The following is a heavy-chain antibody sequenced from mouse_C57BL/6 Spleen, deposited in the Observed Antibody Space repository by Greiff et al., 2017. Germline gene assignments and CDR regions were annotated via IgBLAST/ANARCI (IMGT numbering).Heavy chain of an antibody. J-gene: IGHJ2*01. Sequence: EVQVVESGPGLVKPSQSLSLTCSVTGYSITSGYYWNWIRQFPGNKLEWMGYISYDGSNNYNPSLKNRISITRDTSKNQFFLKLNSVTTEDTATYYCARGTTVVGEDYWGQGTTLTVSS. CDR1: GYSITSGYY. V-gene: IGHV3-6*01. CDR3: ARGTTVVGEDY. CDR2: ISYDGSN. D-gene: IGHD1-1*01.